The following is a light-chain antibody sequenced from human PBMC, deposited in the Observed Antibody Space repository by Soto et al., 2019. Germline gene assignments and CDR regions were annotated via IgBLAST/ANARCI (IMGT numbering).Light chain of an antibody. J-gene: IGLJ3*02. CDR3: QSYDSSLSGSV. Sequence: QSVRTQPPSVSGAPGQRVTISCTGSSSYIGAGYDVHWYQQLPGTAPKLLIYGNSNRPSGVPDRFSGSKSGTSASLAITGLQAEDEAYYYCQSYDSSLSGSVFGGGTKLTVL. CDR2: GNS. CDR1: SSYIGAGYD. V-gene: IGLV1-40*01.